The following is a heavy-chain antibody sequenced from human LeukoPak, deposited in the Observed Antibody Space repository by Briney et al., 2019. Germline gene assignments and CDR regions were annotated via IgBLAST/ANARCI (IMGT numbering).Heavy chain of an antibody. V-gene: IGHV3-73*01. J-gene: IGHJ3*02. CDR1: GFTFSGSA. CDR3: AKDMHYYDSSGTVGYAFDI. Sequence: GGSLRLSCAASGFTFSGSAMHWVRQASGKGLEWVGRIRSKANSYATAYAASVKGRFTISRDDSKNTAYLQMNSLKTEDTAVYYCAKDMHYYDSSGTVGYAFDIWGQGTTVTVSS. CDR2: IRSKANSYAT. D-gene: IGHD3-22*01.